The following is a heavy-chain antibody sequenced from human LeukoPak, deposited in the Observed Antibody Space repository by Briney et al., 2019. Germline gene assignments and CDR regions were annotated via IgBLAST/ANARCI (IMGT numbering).Heavy chain of an antibody. J-gene: IGHJ4*02. CDR2: INPNSGGT. D-gene: IGHD5-24*01. V-gene: IGHV1-2*02. CDR1: GYTFTGYY. Sequence: ASVKVSCTASGYTFTGYYMHWVRQAPGQGLEWMRWINPNSGGTNYAQKFQGRVTMTRDTSISTAYMELSRLRSDDTAVYYCARPREMATIKTDFDYWGQGTLVTVSS. CDR3: ARPREMATIKTDFDY.